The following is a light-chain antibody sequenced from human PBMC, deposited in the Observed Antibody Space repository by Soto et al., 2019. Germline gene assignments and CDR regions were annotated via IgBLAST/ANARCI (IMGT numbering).Light chain of an antibody. CDR2: DVS. CDR1: SSDVGGYDS. CDR3: KSYKTRRTYV. Sequence: QSVLTQPASVSGSPGQSITISCTGTSSDVGGYDSVSWYQHHPGKAPKLMIYDVSNRSSGVSSRFSGSKFDNTASLTISGLQAEDEADYYCKSYKTRRTYVFGIGTKVTAL. J-gene: IGLJ1*01. V-gene: IGLV2-14*03.